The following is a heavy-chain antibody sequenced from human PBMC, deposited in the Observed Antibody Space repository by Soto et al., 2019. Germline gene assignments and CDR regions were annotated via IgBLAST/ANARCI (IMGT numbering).Heavy chain of an antibody. Sequence: PGGSLRLSCAASGFTFSTYAMSWVRQAPGKGLEWVSAISPNGDATYYADSVKGRFTISRDNSRNTLYLQMNSLKADDTAVYYCAKETVFTAVEANWGQGTLVTVSS. CDR2: ISPNGDAT. D-gene: IGHD3-10*02. V-gene: IGHV3-23*01. CDR3: AKETVFTAVEAN. J-gene: IGHJ4*02. CDR1: GFTFSTYA.